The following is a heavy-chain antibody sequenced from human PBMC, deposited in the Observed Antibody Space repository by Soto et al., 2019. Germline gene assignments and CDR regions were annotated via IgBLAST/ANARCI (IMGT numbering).Heavy chain of an antibody. CDR3: ATVDHYVTPTPQDV. V-gene: IGHV1-18*01. D-gene: IGHD3-16*01. J-gene: IGHJ6*02. CDR2: ISRYSGNT. CDR1: GDIFVNYG. Sequence: QVKLVQSGDEVRKPGSSVRVSCKASGDIFVNYGIAWVRQAPGQWLEWMGWISRYSGNTQYASKVQGRLTMTTDTSTNTAYMEQGSLTYDDKGVYYCATVDHYVTPTPQDVWGQGTKVSVSS.